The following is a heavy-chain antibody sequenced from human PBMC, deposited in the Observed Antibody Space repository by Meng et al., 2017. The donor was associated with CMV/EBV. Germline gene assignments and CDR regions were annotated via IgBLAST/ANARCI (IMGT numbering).Heavy chain of an antibody. J-gene: IGHJ4*02. D-gene: IGHD5-18*01. Sequence: SCTASGYTFSGYFIHWIRQAPGQRLEWMGWINTNNRDTKYAERFKGRVTMTRDTSTNTVYMELDSLRFVDTAIYYCAKDESNGYTDYWGPGTLVTVSS. V-gene: IGHV1-2*02. CDR2: INTNNRDT. CDR1: GYTFSGYF. CDR3: AKDESNGYTDY.